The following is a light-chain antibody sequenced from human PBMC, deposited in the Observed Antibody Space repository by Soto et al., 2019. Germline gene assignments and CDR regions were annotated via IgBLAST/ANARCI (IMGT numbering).Light chain of an antibody. V-gene: IGLV2-14*01. CDR3: SSYTGSSTYVV. Sequence: QSALTHPASVSGSPGQSITISCTGTRSDVGGYNYVSWYQQDPGKAPKLMIYDVSNRPSEVSNRFSGSKSANKASLTISGLQAEDEADYYCSSYTGSSTYVVFGGGTKLTVL. CDR2: DVS. J-gene: IGLJ2*01. CDR1: RSDVGGYNY.